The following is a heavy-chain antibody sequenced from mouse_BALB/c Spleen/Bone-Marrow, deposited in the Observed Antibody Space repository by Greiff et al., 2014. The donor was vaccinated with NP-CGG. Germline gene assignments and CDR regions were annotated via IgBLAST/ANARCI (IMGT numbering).Heavy chain of an antibody. V-gene: IGHV1-69*01. Sequence: VQLVESGAELGMPGASVKMSCKASGYTFTDYWIYWVKQRPGQGLEWIGAIDASDSYTNYNPKFMGKASLTVDASSSTAYKNVRSLNSGDSAVYFCDGRGHYFSFDYRGQGTPGTVSS. J-gene: IGHJ4*01. D-gene: IGHD1-1*01. CDR2: IDASDSYT. CDR3: DGRGHYFSFDY. CDR1: GYTFTDYW.